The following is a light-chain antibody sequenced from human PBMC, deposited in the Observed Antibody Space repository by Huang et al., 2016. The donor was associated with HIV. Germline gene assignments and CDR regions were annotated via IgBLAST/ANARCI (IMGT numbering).Light chain of an antibody. Sequence: ETVLTQSPATLSLSPGERATLSCRASQSVNSSLAWYQQKTGQTPRRLIHDASNRATGIPARFSGSGCGTDFTLTISSLDPEDFAVYYCQQRKYWPPITFGQGTRLEIK. CDR2: DAS. CDR1: QSVNSS. J-gene: IGKJ5*01. V-gene: IGKV3-11*01. CDR3: QQRKYWPPIT.